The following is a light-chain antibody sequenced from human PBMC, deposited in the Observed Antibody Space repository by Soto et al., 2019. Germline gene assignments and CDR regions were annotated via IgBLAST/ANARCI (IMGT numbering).Light chain of an antibody. Sequence: QSVLTQPPSVSAAPGQNVTMSCSGSSSNIGKYYVSWHQQLPGTAPKLLIYENDKRPSGIPDRFSGSKSGTSATLGITGLQTGGEADYYCGTWDSSLTTFVFGTGTKVTVL. J-gene: IGLJ1*01. CDR2: END. CDR1: SSNIGKYY. CDR3: GTWDSSLTTFV. V-gene: IGLV1-51*02.